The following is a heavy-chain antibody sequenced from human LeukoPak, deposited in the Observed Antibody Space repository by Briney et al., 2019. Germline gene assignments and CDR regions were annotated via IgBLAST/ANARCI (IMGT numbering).Heavy chain of an antibody. J-gene: IGHJ4*02. V-gene: IGHV1-18*01. CDR2: ISTYNGNT. D-gene: IGHD2-2*01. Sequence: ASVKVSCKASGYTFTSYGISWVRQAPGQGLEWMGWISTYNGNTNYAQKLQGRVTMTTDTSTSTAYMELRSLRSGDTAVYYCARGPSGCSSTSCYLDYWGQGTLVTVSS. CDR1: GYTFTSYG. CDR3: ARGPSGCSSTSCYLDY.